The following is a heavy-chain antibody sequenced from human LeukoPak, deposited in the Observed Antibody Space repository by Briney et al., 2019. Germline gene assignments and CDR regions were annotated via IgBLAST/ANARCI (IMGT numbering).Heavy chain of an antibody. D-gene: IGHD3-22*01. CDR1: GFTFSSYA. CDR3: ARDNYDSSGYPYY. V-gene: IGHV3-30-3*01. CDR2: ISYDGSNK. J-gene: IGHJ4*02. Sequence: GGSLRLSCAASGFTFSSYAMHWVRQAPGKGLEWVAVISYDGSNKYYADSVKGRFTISRDNSKNTLYLQVNSLRAEDTAVYYCARDNYDSSGYPYYWGQGTLVTVSS.